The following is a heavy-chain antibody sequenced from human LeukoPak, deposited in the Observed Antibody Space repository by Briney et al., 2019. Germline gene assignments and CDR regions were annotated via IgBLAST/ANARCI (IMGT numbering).Heavy chain of an antibody. CDR3: ARSTIAAAGMYYFDY. J-gene: IGHJ4*02. Sequence: GESLKISCKGSGCSFTSYWIGWVRRMPGKGLEWMGIIYPGDSDTRYSPSFRGQVTISADKSISTAYLQWSSLKASDTAMYYCARSTIAAAGMYYFDYWGQGTLVTVSS. CDR1: GCSFTSYW. CDR2: IYPGDSDT. V-gene: IGHV5-51*01. D-gene: IGHD6-13*01.